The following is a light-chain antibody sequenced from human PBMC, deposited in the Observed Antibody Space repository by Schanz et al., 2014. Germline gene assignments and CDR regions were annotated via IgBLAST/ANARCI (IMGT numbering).Light chain of an antibody. J-gene: IGKJ1*01. V-gene: IGKV3-20*01. CDR2: GAS. Sequence: EIVLTQSPGTLSLSPGERASLSCRASQSVSSNSLAWYQQNPGQAPRLLIYGASSRATDIPDRSSGSGSGTDFTLTISRLEPEDFAVYYCQHYANSRWTFGQGTKVEIK. CDR3: QHYANSRWT. CDR1: QSVSSNS.